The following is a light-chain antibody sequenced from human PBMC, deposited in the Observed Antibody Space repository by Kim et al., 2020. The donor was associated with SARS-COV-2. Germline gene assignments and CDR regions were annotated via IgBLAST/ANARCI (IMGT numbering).Light chain of an antibody. V-gene: IGKV3-11*01. CDR2: DAS. CDR1: QTVRSY. J-gene: IGKJ4*02. Sequence: EIVLTQSPATLSLSPGERATLSCRASQTVRSYLAWYQEKPGQAPRLLIYDASKRATGIPARFSGSGSGTDFTLTISSLEPEDFAIYYCRQRIDWQCTFGAGTKVGIK. CDR3: RQRIDWQCT.